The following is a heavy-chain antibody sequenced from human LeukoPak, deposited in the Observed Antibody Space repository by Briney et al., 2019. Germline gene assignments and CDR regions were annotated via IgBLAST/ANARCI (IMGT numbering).Heavy chain of an antibody. Sequence: PGGSLRLSCAASGFTFSDYYMSWIRQAPGKGLEWVSDISSSGSTIYYADSVKGRFTISRDNAKKSLYLQMNSLRAEDTAVYYCARDLESVVVPAAIGCFDYWGQGTLVTVSS. V-gene: IGHV3-11*01. CDR1: GFTFSDYY. CDR3: ARDLESVVVPAAIGCFDY. J-gene: IGHJ4*02. CDR2: ISSSGSTI. D-gene: IGHD2-2*02.